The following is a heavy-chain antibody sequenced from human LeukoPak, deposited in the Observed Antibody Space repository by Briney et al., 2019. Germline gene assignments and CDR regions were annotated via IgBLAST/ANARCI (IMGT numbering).Heavy chain of an antibody. Sequence: PSETLSLTCAVYGGSFSSYYWSWIRQPPGKGLEWIGEINHSRSTNYNPSLKSRVTISVDTSKNQFSLKLSSVTAADTAVYYCARVVGYSSSWYYYYMDVWGKGTTVTVSS. J-gene: IGHJ6*03. CDR1: GGSFSSYY. CDR3: ARVVGYSSSWYYYYMDV. CDR2: INHSRST. V-gene: IGHV4-34*01. D-gene: IGHD6-13*01.